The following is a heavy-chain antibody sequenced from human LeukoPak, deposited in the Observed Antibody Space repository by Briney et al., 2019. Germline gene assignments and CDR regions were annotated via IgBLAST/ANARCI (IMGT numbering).Heavy chain of an antibody. CDR3: ARHKKSIVDTDMGP. D-gene: IGHD5-18*01. J-gene: IGHJ5*02. CDR2: IYYSGST. Sequence: SETLSLTCTVSGGSISSSNYYWGWIRQPPGKGLEWIGNIYYSGSTFYNPSLESRVTISIDTSKNHFSLKLSSVTAADTAVYYCARHKKSIVDTDMGPWGLGTLVTVSS. V-gene: IGHV4-39*01. CDR1: GGSISSSNYY.